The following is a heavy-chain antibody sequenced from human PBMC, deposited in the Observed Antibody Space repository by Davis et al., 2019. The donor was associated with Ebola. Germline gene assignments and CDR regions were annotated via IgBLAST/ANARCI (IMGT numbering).Heavy chain of an antibody. D-gene: IGHD1-26*01. V-gene: IGHV3-7*01. CDR1: GFTFSSYW. CDR3: AREIVGTTRELNY. J-gene: IGHJ4*02. Sequence: PGGSLRLSCAASGFTFSSYWMSWVRQAPGKGLEWVANIKQDGSEKYYVDSVKGRSTISRDNAKNSLYLQMNSLRAEDTAVYFCAREIVGTTRELNYWGQGTLVTVSS. CDR2: IKQDGSEK.